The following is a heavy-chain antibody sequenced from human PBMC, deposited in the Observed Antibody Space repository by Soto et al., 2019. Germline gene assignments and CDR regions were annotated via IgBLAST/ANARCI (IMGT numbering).Heavy chain of an antibody. D-gene: IGHD1-26*01. Sequence: WWSLRLSCSASVFAFSSYAMSWFRQAPGKGLEWVSAISGSGGSTYYADSVKGRFTISRDNSKNTLYLQMNSLRAEDTAVYYCAKEWSYSYAFDIWGQGTMVTVSS. CDR1: VFAFSSYA. CDR2: ISGSGGST. J-gene: IGHJ3*02. CDR3: AKEWSYSYAFDI. V-gene: IGHV3-23*01.